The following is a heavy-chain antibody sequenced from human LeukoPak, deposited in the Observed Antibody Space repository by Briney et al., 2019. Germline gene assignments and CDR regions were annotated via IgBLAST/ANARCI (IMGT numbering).Heavy chain of an antibody. Sequence: GGSLRLSCAASGFTFSSYAMHWVRQAPGKGLEWVAVISYDGSNKYYADSVKGRFTIPRDNSKNTLYLQMNSLRAEDTAVYYCARDRAYCGGDCYPGYFDYWGQGTLVTVSS. J-gene: IGHJ4*02. CDR3: ARDRAYCGGDCYPGYFDY. D-gene: IGHD2-21*02. CDR1: GFTFSSYA. V-gene: IGHV3-30*04. CDR2: ISYDGSNK.